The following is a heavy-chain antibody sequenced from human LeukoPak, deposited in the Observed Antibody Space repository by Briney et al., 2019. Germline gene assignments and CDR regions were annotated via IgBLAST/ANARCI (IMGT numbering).Heavy chain of an antibody. V-gene: IGHV3-21*01. CDR3: TRGSYGDYEY. J-gene: IGHJ4*02. Sequence: GGSLRLSCSASRFTFSSYTMNWVRQAPGKGLGWVSSIAASRPYIYYADTVKGRFTISRDYAQNSLYLQMNSLRAEDTAVYYCTRGSYGDYEYWGQGTLVTVSS. D-gene: IGHD4-17*01. CDR2: IAASRPYI. CDR1: RFTFSSYT.